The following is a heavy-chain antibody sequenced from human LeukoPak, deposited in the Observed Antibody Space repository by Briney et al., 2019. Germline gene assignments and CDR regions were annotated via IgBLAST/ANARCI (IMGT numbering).Heavy chain of an antibody. CDR3: ARSLPYYDFWSGKIGYYYYGMDV. CDR2: MNPNSGNT. Sequence: ASVKVSCKASGYTFTSYDINWVRQATGQGLEWMGWMNPNSGNTGYAQKFQGRVTITRNTSISTAYMELSSLRSEDTAVYYCARSLPYYDFWSGKIGYYYYGMDVWGQGTTVTVSS. D-gene: IGHD3-3*01. V-gene: IGHV1-8*01. J-gene: IGHJ6*02. CDR1: GYTFTSYD.